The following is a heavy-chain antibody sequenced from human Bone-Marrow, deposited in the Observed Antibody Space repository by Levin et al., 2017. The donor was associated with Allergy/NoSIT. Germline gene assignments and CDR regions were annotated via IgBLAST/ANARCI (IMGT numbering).Heavy chain of an antibody. CDR2: ISYEGSNK. V-gene: IGHV3-30*04. D-gene: IGHD1-26*01. J-gene: IGHJ3*02. CDR3: ARDPESGTYWGWVARGAFDI. CDR1: GFTFSSYD. Sequence: AGGSLRLSCAASGFTFSSYDMHWVRQAPGKGLEWVAVISYEGSNKYYADSVKGRFTISRDTSKNTRYLEMNSLRVEDTAVYYCARDPESGTYWGWVARGAFDIWGQGTMVTVSS.